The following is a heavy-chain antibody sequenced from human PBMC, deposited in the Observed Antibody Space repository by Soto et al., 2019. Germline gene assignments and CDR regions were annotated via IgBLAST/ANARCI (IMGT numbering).Heavy chain of an antibody. CDR1: GFTFSNYA. V-gene: IGHV3-23*01. CDR2: ISSGSGGT. Sequence: GGSLRLSCAASGFTFSNYAMSWVRQAPGKGLEWVSSISSGSGGTFYADSVKGRATISRDNSKNALYLQMDSLRAEDTALYYCTKGRITAGHYYFDSWGQGILVTVSS. D-gene: IGHD1-20*01. CDR3: TKGRITAGHYYFDS. J-gene: IGHJ4*02.